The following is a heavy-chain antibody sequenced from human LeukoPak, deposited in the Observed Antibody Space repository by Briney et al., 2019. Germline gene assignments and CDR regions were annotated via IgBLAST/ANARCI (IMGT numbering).Heavy chain of an antibody. CDR3: ARDTRSGFPDAFDI. V-gene: IGHV3-53*01. J-gene: IGHJ3*02. Sequence: GGSLRLSCAASGFTVSSNYMSWVRQAAGKGLEWVSVIYSGGSTYYAASVKGRFTISRDNSKNTLYLQMNSLRAEDTAVYYCARDTRSGFPDAFDIWGQGTMVTVSS. CDR1: GFTVSSNY. CDR2: IYSGGST. D-gene: IGHD3-3*01.